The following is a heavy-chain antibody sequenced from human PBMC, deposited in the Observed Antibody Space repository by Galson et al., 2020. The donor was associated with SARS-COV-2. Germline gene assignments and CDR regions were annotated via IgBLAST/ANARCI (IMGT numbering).Heavy chain of an antibody. D-gene: IGHD3-10*01. Sequence: ASVKVSCKPSGYTFTGHYMHWVRQAPGQGLERMGWINPNSGGTKYAQKFQGRVTMTRDTSISTAYMELSRLRSDDTAIYYCARAGQSPDYYYYYNLDVWGQGTTVTVYS. V-gene: IGHV1-2*02. J-gene: IGHJ6*02. CDR1: GYTFTGHY. CDR2: INPNSGGT. CDR3: ARAGQSPDYYYYYNLDV.